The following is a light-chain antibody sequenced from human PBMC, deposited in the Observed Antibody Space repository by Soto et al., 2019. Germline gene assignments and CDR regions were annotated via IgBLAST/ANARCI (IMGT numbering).Light chain of an antibody. Sequence: DIPMTQSPSSVSASIGDRVIISCRASQGISSWLAWYQQKPGETHRLLIYATSRLQSGVPSRFSGSGYGTDFTLTISDLQHEDFASYCCKQADSFPLAFGGGTKVEIK. J-gene: IGKJ4*01. CDR3: KQADSFPLA. CDR1: QGISSW. CDR2: ATS. V-gene: IGKV1D-12*01.